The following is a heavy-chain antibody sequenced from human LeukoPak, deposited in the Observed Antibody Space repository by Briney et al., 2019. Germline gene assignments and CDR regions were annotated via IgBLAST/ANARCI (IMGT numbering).Heavy chain of an antibody. V-gene: IGHV3-53*01. CDR1: GFTVSSNY. CDR2: IYSGGRT. Sequence: GGSLRLSCADSGFTVSSNYMSWVRQAPGKGLEWVSVIYSGGRTYYADSVRGRFTISRDNSKNRLYLQMNRLRAEDTAVYYCARGGGRVRYFDYWGQGTLVTVSS. J-gene: IGHJ4*02. D-gene: IGHD3-16*01. CDR3: ARGGGRVRYFDY.